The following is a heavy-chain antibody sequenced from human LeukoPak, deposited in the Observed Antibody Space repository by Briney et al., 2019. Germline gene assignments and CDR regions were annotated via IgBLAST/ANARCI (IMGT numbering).Heavy chain of an antibody. CDR1: GYTFTSYG. CDR3: ARGGREYYYDSSGYYPLDY. D-gene: IGHD3-22*01. Sequence: ASVKVSCKASGYTFTSYGISWVRQAPGQGLEGMGWISAYNGNTNYAQKLQGRVTMTTDTSTSTAYMELRSLRSDDTAVYYCARGGREYYYDSSGYYPLDYWGQGTLVTVSS. V-gene: IGHV1-18*01. CDR2: ISAYNGNT. J-gene: IGHJ4*02.